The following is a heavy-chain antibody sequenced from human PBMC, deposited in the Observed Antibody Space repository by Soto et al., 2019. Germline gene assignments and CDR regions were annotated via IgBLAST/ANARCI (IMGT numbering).Heavy chain of an antibody. D-gene: IGHD1-26*01. J-gene: IGHJ4*02. CDR2: IYYSGST. Sequence: SETLSLTCTVSGGSIRRYYWSWIRQPSGKGLEWIGYIYYSGSTNYNPSLKSRVTISVDTSKNQFSLKLSSLTAAVTAVYYCARRYGGNFDYWCQGTLVTVS. CDR1: GGSIRRYY. V-gene: IGHV4-59*01. CDR3: ARRYGGNFDY.